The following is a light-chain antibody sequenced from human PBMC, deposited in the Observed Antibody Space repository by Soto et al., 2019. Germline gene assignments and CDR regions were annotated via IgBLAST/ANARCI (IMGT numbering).Light chain of an antibody. J-gene: IGKJ3*01. V-gene: IGKV1-39*01. CDR1: QSIRNY. CDR3: HQTSSPPHT. Sequence: DIQMTQSPSSLSASVGDRVTITCRASQSIRNYLNWYQQKPGKDPQVLIYAASSFQSGVQSRFSDSGSWTQACQPISSLRPKHFATYYSHQTSSPPHTFRPGNKV. CDR2: AAS.